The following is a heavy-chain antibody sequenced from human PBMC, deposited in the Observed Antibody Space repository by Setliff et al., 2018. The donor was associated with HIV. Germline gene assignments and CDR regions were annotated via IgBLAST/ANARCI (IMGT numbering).Heavy chain of an antibody. V-gene: IGHV3-23*01. CDR2: ISGGGYTT. J-gene: IGHJ4*02. D-gene: IGHD2-2*01. CDR3: AKDRGEVPTAFFDY. Sequence: GGSLRLSCAASGFTFSTYAMSWVRQAPGKGLEWVSGISGGGYTTYYADSVKGRFTISRDNSKNTIYLQMNSLRSEDTAVYYCAKDRGEVPTAFFDYWGQGTLVTVSS. CDR1: GFTFSTYA.